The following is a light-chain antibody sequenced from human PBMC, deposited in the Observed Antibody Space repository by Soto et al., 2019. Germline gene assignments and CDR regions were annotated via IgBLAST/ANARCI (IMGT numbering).Light chain of an antibody. CDR2: KVS. Sequence: IVMTQTPLSSPVTLGQAASISCRSSQSLLHSDGNTYLSWFQQKPGQPPRLLIYKVSDRFSGGPDRFSGSGAGTDFTLTISRVEAEDVGIYYCMQATQSHWTFGQRTKVDIK. J-gene: IGKJ1*01. V-gene: IGKV2-24*01. CDR3: MQATQSHWT. CDR1: QSLLHSDGNTY.